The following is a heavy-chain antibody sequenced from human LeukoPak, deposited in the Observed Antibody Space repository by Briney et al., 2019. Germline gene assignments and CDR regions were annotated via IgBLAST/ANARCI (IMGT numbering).Heavy chain of an antibody. CDR2: IKQDGSEK. CDR3: VREEALAGTFFDY. D-gene: IGHD6-19*01. CDR1: GFTFSSYW. V-gene: IGHV3-7*01. Sequence: GGSLRLSCAASGFTFSSYWMSWVRQAPGKGLEWVANIKQDGSEKYYVDSVEGRFTISRDNAKNSLYLQMNSLRAEDTAVYFCVREEALAGTFFDYWGQGTLVTVSS. J-gene: IGHJ4*02.